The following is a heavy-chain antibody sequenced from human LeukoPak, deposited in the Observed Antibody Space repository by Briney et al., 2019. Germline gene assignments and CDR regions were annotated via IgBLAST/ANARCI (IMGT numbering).Heavy chain of an antibody. J-gene: IGHJ4*02. CDR1: GFTFSNYA. D-gene: IGHD3-3*01. CDR2: ISSTVINT. Sequence: GGSLRLSCAASGFTFSNYAMTWVRQAPGKGLEWVSSISSTVINTYNADSVKGRFTISRDNSKNTLYLQMDSLRADDTAIYYCAKGTVRFLEWSQRGYFDYWGQGILVTVSS. CDR3: AKGTVRFLEWSQRGYFDY. V-gene: IGHV3-23*01.